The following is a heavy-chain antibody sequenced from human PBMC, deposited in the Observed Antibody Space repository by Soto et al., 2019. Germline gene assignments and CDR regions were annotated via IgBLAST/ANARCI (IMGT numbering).Heavy chain of an antibody. CDR1: GGSISSGGYY. V-gene: IGHV4-31*03. Sequence: PSETLSLTCTVSGGSISSGGYYWSWIRQHPGKGLEWIGYIYYSGSTYYNPSLKSRVTISVDTSKNQFSLKLSPVTAADTAVYYCARISSGWYSSTTDFDYWGQGTLVTVSS. J-gene: IGHJ4*02. CDR2: IYYSGST. D-gene: IGHD6-19*01. CDR3: ARISSGWYSSTTDFDY.